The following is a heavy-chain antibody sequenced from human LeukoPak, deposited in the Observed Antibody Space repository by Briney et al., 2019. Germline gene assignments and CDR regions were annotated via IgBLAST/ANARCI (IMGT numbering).Heavy chain of an antibody. CDR3: ARAVAGAPEYFQH. D-gene: IGHD6-19*01. J-gene: IGHJ1*01. CDR1: GYSFTSYW. V-gene: IGHV5-51*01. CDR2: IYPGDSDT. Sequence: NTGESLKISCKDSGYSFTSYWIGWVRQMPGKGLEWMGVIYPGDSDTRYSPSFQGQVTISADKSISTAYLQWSSLKASDTAMYYCARAVAGAPEYFQHWGQGTLVTVSS.